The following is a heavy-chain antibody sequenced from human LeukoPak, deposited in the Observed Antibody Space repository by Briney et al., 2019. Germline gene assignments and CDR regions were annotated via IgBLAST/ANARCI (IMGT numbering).Heavy chain of an antibody. V-gene: IGHV1-2*02. D-gene: IGHD3-10*01. CDR1: GYTFTGYY. J-gene: IGHJ4*02. CDR3: ALATYYYGSGSWGFDY. CDR2: INPNSGGT. Sequence: GASVKVSCKASGYTFTGYYMHWVRQAPGQGLEWMGWINPNSGGTNYAQKFQGRVTMTRDTSISTAYMELSRLRSEDTAVYYCALATYYYGSGSWGFDYWGQGTLVTVSS.